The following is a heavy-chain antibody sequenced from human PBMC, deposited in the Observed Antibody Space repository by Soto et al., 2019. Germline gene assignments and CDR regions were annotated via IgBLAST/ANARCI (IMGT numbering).Heavy chain of an antibody. CDR3: ARSPTTSSIGTFDI. D-gene: IGHD6-6*01. CDR2: IYLSGTT. CDR1: GGSISSFY. J-gene: IGHJ3*02. Sequence: SETLSLTCTVSGGSISSFYWNWIRQSAGKGLEWIGRIYLSGTTTYNPSLQSRVTMSVDTSKNQFSLKLSSLTAADTAVYYCARSPTTSSIGTFDIWGQGTMVTGSS. V-gene: IGHV4-4*07.